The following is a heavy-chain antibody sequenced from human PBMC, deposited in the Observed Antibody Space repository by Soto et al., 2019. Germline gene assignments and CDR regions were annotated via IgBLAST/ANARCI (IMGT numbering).Heavy chain of an antibody. CDR2: ISHSGDT. Sequence: SETLSLTSAVSGYVITNGYHWGWIRQPPGKELEWIGTISHSGDTYYNPSLKSRVTISIDTAKNHLSLILSSVTAADTAVYYCARAAVGDGYHDAFDIWGQGTKVTVSS. J-gene: IGHJ3*02. D-gene: IGHD5-12*01. CDR3: ARAAVGDGYHDAFDI. CDR1: GYVITNGYH. V-gene: IGHV4-38-2*01.